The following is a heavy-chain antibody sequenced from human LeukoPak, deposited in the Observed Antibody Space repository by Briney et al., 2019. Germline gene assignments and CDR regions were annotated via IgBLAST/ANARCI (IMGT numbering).Heavy chain of an antibody. D-gene: IGHD3-10*01. V-gene: IGHV3-48*04. CDR1: GFTFSSYS. CDR2: ISSSSSTI. Sequence: GGSLRLSCAASGFTFSSYSMNWVRQAPGKGLEWVSYISSSSSTIYYADSVKGRFTISRDNAKNSLYLQMNSLRAEDTAVYYCARVITAYYGSGRGGYFDYWGQGTLVTVSS. CDR3: ARVITAYYGSGRGGYFDY. J-gene: IGHJ4*02.